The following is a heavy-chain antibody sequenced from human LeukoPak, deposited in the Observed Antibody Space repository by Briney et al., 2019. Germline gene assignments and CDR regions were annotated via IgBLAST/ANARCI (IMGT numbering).Heavy chain of an antibody. CDR1: GFTFRSYA. J-gene: IGHJ4*02. CDR2: ISGSGDYT. Sequence: GGSLRLSCEASGFTFRSYAMTWLRQAPGKGLQWVSAISGSGDYTYYADSVKGRFTISRDNPAHTLYLQMDSLRAEDTAVYFCANSFTGSLAHFDYWGQGSLVTVSS. CDR3: ANSFTGSLAHFDY. V-gene: IGHV3-23*01. D-gene: IGHD3-9*01.